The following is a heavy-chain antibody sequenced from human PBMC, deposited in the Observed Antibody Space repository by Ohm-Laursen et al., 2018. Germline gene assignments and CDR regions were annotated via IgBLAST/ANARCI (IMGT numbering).Heavy chain of an antibody. V-gene: IGHV3-74*01. J-gene: IGHJ4*02. D-gene: IGHD6-13*01. CDR1: GFTFSSYW. CDR2: INSDGSST. Sequence: GSLRLSCSASGFTFSSYWMHWVRQAPGKGLVWVSRINSDGSSTSYADSVKGRFTISRDNAKNTLYLQMNSLKTEDTAVYYCIHISATGVYWGQGTLVTVSS. CDR3: IHISATGVY.